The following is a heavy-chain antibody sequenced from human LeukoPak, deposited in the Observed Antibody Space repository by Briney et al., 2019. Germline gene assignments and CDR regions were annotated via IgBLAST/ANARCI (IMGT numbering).Heavy chain of an antibody. D-gene: IGHD3-10*01. CDR3: ASVYYYDSGSYDGGWFDP. J-gene: IGHJ5*02. CDR1: GGSFSGYY. V-gene: IGHV4-34*01. CDR2: INHSGST. Sequence: SETLSLTCAVYGGSFSGYYWSWIRQPPGKGLEWIGEINHSGSTNYKPSLKSRVTISVDTSKNQLCLKMDSLIPADTAVYYCASVYYYDSGSYDGGWFDPWGQGTLVIVSS.